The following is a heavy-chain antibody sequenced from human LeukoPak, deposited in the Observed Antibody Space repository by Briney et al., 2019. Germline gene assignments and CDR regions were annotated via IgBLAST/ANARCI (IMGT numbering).Heavy chain of an antibody. V-gene: IGHV3-30*03. D-gene: IGHD2-2*02. Sequence: PGGSLRLSCAASGFTFSNFGMHWVRQAPGKGLEWVAVISYDGKVTYYGDSVKGRFTISRDNSKNTLYLQMTSLRGEDTALYYCAGYNCSSTTCYTGGFDYWGQGTLVTVSS. CDR2: ISYDGKVT. CDR1: GFTFSNFG. CDR3: AGYNCSSTTCYTGGFDY. J-gene: IGHJ4*02.